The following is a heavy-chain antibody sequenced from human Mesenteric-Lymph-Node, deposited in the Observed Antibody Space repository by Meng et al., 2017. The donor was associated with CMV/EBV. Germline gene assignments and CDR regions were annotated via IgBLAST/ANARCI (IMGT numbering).Heavy chain of an antibody. CDR2: ISYDGSNK. Sequence: GESLKISCAASGFTFSSYAMHWVRQAPGKGLEWVAVISYDGSNKYYADSVKGRFTISRDNSKNTLYLQMNSLRAEDTAVYYCARGALDMVPVVIGLDSWGQGTRVTVSS. D-gene: IGHD2-2*01. V-gene: IGHV3-30-3*01. CDR1: GFTFSSYA. J-gene: IGHJ5*01. CDR3: ARGALDMVPVVIGLDS.